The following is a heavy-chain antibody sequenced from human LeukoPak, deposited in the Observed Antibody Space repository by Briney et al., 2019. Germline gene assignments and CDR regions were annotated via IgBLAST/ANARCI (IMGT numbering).Heavy chain of an antibody. D-gene: IGHD1-1*01. V-gene: IGHV4-4*07. Sequence: PSETLSLTCTVSGASISSYYWNWIRQPAGKGLEWIGRIYTSGSTDYNPSLKSRVTMSVDSSKNQFSLKLSSVTAADTAAYYCARAGDYYYSYMDVWGKGTTVTVSS. CDR3: ARAGDYYYSYMDV. CDR2: IYTSGST. J-gene: IGHJ6*03. CDR1: GASISSYY.